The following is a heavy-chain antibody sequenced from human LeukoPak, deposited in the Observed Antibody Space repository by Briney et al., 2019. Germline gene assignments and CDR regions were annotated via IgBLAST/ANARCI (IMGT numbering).Heavy chain of an antibody. CDR1: GYSFTSYW. CDR3: ARHDPDYSNYPVPYYFDY. Sequence: GESLKISCKGSGYSFTSYWIGWVRQVPGKGLEWMGIIYPGDSDTRYSPSFQGQVTISADKSISTAYLQWSSLKASDTAMYYCARHDPDYSNYPVPYYFDYWGQGTLVTVSS. J-gene: IGHJ4*02. V-gene: IGHV5-51*01. D-gene: IGHD4-11*01. CDR2: IYPGDSDT.